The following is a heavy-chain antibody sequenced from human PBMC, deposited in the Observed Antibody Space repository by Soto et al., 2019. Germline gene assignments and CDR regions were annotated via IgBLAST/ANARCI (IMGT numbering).Heavy chain of an antibody. D-gene: IGHD3-22*01. V-gene: IGHV4-34*01. CDR1: GGSFSGYY. Sequence: SETLSLTCAVYGGSFSGYYWSWIRQPPGKGLEWIGEINHSGSTNYNPSLKSRVTISVDTSKNQFSLKLSSVTAADTAVYYCARKSEGIYDSSGYLLDYWGQGTLVTSPQ. CDR3: ARKSEGIYDSSGYLLDY. CDR2: INHSGST. J-gene: IGHJ4*02.